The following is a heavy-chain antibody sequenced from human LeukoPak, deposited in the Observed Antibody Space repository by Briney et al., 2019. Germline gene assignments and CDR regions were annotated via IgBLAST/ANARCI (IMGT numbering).Heavy chain of an antibody. CDR2: ISGSGGSA. J-gene: IGHJ4*02. V-gene: IGHV3-23*01. D-gene: IGHD3/OR15-3a*01. CDR1: GFTFSIST. CDR3: ARGEGTVPFDY. Sequence: PGGSLRLSCAASGFTFSISTMSWVRQAPGEGLEWGSVISGSGGSAYYAHSVKGRFTIPRDNSKNTLYLQTNSLRAEDTAVYYCARGEGTVPFDYWGQGTLVTVSS.